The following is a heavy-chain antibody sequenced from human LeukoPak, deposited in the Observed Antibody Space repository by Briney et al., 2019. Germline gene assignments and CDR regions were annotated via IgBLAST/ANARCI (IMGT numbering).Heavy chain of an antibody. D-gene: IGHD2-8*02. CDR1: GFTFSSYS. J-gene: IGHJ4*02. V-gene: IGHV3-21*01. Sequence: GGSLRLSCAASGFTFSSYSMNWVRQAPGKGLEWVSSISSSSSYIYYADSVKGRFTISRDNAKNSLYLQMNSLRAEDTAVYYCSSVLWLKYYFDYWGQGTLVTVSS. CDR2: ISSSSSYI. CDR3: SSVLWLKYYFDY.